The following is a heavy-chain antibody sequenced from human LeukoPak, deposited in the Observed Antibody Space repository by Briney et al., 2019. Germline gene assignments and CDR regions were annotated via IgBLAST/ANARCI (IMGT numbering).Heavy chain of an antibody. V-gene: IGHV1-8*03. CDR1: GYTFTSYD. D-gene: IGHD3-3*01. CDR2: MNPNSGNT. CDR3: ARDNDFWSGYSGSNWFDP. Sequence: ASVKVSCKASGYTFTSYDINWVRQAIGQGLEWMGWMNPNSGNTGYAQKFQGRVTITRNTSISTAYMELSSLRSEDTAVYYCARDNDFWSGYSGSNWFDPWGQGTLVTVSS. J-gene: IGHJ5*02.